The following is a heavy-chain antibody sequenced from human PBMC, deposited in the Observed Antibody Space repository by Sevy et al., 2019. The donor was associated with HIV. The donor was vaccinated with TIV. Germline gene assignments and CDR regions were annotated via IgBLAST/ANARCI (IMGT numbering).Heavy chain of an antibody. CDR3: ARIWAQWLLPLSYYYYYYMDV. J-gene: IGHJ6*03. V-gene: IGHV6-1*01. Sequence: KQSHTLSLTCAISGDSVSSNSAAWNWIRQSPSRGLEWLGRTYYRSKWYNDYAVSVKSRITINPDTSKNQFSLQLNSVTPEDTAVYYCARIWAQWLLPLSYYYYYYMDVWGKGTTVTVSS. CDR2: TYYRSKWYN. D-gene: IGHD3-22*01. CDR1: GDSVSSNSAA.